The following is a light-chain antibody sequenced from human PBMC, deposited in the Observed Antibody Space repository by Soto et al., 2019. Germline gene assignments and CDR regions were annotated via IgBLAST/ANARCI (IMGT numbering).Light chain of an antibody. CDR2: NTN. J-gene: IGLJ2*01. CDR3: VLYMGLGISV. V-gene: IGLV8-61*01. Sequence: QAVVTQEPSFSVSPGGTVTFTCGLSSGSVSTNYYPSWYQQTPGQAPRTLIYNTNSRSPGVPDRFSGSILGNKAALTITGAQADDESDYYCVLYMGLGISVFGGGTKVTVL. CDR1: SGSVSTNYY.